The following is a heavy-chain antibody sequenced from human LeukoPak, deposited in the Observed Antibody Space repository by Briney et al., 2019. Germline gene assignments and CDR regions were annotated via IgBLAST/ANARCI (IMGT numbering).Heavy chain of an antibody. D-gene: IGHD6-19*01. J-gene: IGHJ6*02. V-gene: IGHV3-23*01. CDR2: ISGSGGST. CDR3: AKGSVAGTSVNYYYGMDG. Sequence: GGSLRLSCAASGFTFSSYAMSWVRQAPGKGLEWVSAISGSGGSTYYADSVKGRFTISRDNSKNTLYLQMNSLRAEDTAVYYCAKGSVAGTSVNYYYGMDGWGQGTTVTVSS. CDR1: GFTFSSYA.